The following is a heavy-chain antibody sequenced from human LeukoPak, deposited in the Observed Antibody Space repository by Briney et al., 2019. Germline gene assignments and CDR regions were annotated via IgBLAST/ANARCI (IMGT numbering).Heavy chain of an antibody. Sequence: GGSLRLSCAASGFTFTNYAMSWVRQTPGKGLEWVSATVGSRPDTYHADSVKGRFTVSRDNSKNTLYLQMNSLRAADTAVYYCAKGYRNHLLILLDSWGQGTLVTVSS. CDR1: GFTFTNYA. D-gene: IGHD3-16*01. J-gene: IGHJ5*01. CDR2: TVGSRPDT. V-gene: IGHV3-23*01. CDR3: AKGYRNHLLILLDS.